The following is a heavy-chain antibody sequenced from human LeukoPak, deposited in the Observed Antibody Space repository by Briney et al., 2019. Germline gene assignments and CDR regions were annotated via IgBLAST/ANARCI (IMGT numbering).Heavy chain of an antibody. D-gene: IGHD2-2*01. CDR3: ASHQAASAMRGDY. J-gene: IGHJ4*02. CDR1: GYTFSNSI. CDR2: IYPGDSET. V-gene: IGHV5-51*01. Sequence: GESLKISCKGSGYTFSNSIIGWVRQMPGKGLEWMGIIYPGDSETRYSPSFQGQVTISADKSISTAYLQWSSLRASDTAMYYCASHQAASAMRGDYWGQGTLVTVSS.